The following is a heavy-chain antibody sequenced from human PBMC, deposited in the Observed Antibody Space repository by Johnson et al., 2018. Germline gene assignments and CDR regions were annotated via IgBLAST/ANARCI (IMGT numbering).Heavy chain of an antibody. V-gene: IGHV3-33*01. Sequence: QVRLVESGGGVVQPGRSLRLSCAASGFSFSSFGMYWVRQAPGKGLEWVAVIWDDESNKYHLDSVKGRFTISRDKSKHTLNLQLTHLRDEDTAVYYCARDLYSSSSAWNPGMDVWGQGTTVIVSS. CDR1: GFSFSSFG. CDR3: ARDLYSSSSAWNPGMDV. CDR2: IWDDESNK. D-gene: IGHD6-6*01. J-gene: IGHJ6*02.